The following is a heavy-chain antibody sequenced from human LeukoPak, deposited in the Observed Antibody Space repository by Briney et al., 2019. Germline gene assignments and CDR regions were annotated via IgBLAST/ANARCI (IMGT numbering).Heavy chain of an antibody. V-gene: IGHV4-59*08. Sequence: SETLSLTCTVSGGSISSYYWSWIRQPPGKGLEWIGYIYYSGSTNYNPSLKSRVTISVDTSKNQFSLKLNSVTAADTAVYYCARAQGVRGVYYYYYYGMDVWGQGTTVTVSS. CDR2: IYYSGST. CDR3: ARAQGVRGVYYYYYYGMDV. J-gene: IGHJ6*02. D-gene: IGHD3-10*01. CDR1: GGSISSYY.